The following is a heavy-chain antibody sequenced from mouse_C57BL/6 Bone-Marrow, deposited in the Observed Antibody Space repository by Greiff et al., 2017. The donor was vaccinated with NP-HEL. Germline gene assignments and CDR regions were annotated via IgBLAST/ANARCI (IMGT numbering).Heavy chain of an antibody. CDR2: INPNYGTT. CDR1: GYSFTDYN. D-gene: IGHD1-1*01. V-gene: IGHV1-39*01. Sequence: EVQLQQSGPELVKPGASVKISCTASGYSFTDYNMNWVKQSNGKSLEWIGVINPNYGTTSYNQKFKGKATLTVDQSSSTAYMQLNSLTSEDSAVYYCASYYGSSYRGNYFDYWGQGTTLTVSS. CDR3: ASYYGSSYRGNYFDY. J-gene: IGHJ2*01.